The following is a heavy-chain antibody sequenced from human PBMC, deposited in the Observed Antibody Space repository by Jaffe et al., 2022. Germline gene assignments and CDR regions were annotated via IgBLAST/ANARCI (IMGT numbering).Heavy chain of an antibody. D-gene: IGHD3-22*01. V-gene: IGHV4-38-2*01. CDR3: ARGLPSYYYDSSGYPPNGRGAFDI. J-gene: IGHJ3*02. CDR1: GYSISSGYY. CDR2: IYHSGST. Sequence: QVQLQESGPGLVKPSETLSLTCAVSGYSISSGYYWGWIRQPPGKGLEWIGSIYHSGSTYYNPSLKSRVTISVDTSKNQFSLKLSSVTAADTAVYYCARGLPSYYYDSSGYPPNGRGAFDIWGQGTMVTVSS.